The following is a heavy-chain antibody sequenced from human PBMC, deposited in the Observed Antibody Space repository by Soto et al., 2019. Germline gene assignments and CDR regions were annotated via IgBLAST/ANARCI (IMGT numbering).Heavy chain of an antibody. CDR2: ITDTGGDT. D-gene: IGHD2-15*01. J-gene: IGHJ4*02. Sequence: EVQLLESGGDLVQPGGSLRLSCVASGFTFGSRAMSWVRQAPGEGLEWVSTITDTGGDTKYADSVRGRFTISRDNSKNKLSLQMTSLKGVSSDVYYGAGGSKVSYPGSRIFDFWGRGTLVTVS. CDR1: GFTFGSRA. CDR3: AGGSKVSYPGSRIFDF. V-gene: IGHV3-23*01.